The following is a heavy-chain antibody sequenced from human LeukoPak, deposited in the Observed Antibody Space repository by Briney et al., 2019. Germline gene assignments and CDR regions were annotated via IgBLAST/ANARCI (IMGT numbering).Heavy chain of an antibody. CDR2: ISYDGNNK. Sequence: GGSLRLSCAASGFTFSTYVMHWVRQAPGKGLEWVAVISYDGNNKYYADSVKGRFTISRDNSRNTLYVQMNNLRAEDTAVYYCAKVDSSGWQNIDYWGQGTLVTVSS. CDR1: GFTFSTYV. J-gene: IGHJ4*02. D-gene: IGHD6-19*01. CDR3: AKVDSSGWQNIDY. V-gene: IGHV3-30*18.